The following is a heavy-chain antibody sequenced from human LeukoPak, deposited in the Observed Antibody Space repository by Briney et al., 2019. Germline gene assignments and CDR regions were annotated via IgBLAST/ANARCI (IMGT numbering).Heavy chain of an antibody. Sequence: GGSLRLSCSASGFTFSSYAMHWVRQAPGKGLEYVSAISRHGDNTYYADSVKGRFTISRDNSKNTLYLQMSSLRAEDTSVYYCRTGSGMGTFDYWGQGTLVTVSS. J-gene: IGHJ4*02. D-gene: IGHD3-10*01. CDR2: ISRHGDNT. V-gene: IGHV3-64D*06. CDR1: GFTFSSYA. CDR3: RTGSGMGTFDY.